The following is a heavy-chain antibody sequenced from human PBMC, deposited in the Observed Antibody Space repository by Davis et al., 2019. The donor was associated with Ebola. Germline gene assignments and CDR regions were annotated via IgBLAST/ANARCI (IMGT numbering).Heavy chain of an antibody. Sequence: ASVKVSCKASGYTFSSYYMHWVRQAPGQGLEWMGIINPSGGSTSYAQRFQGRVTMTRDTSTSTVYMELSSLRSEDTAVYYCARGITHYAMDVWGQGTTVTVSS. V-gene: IGHV1-46*01. J-gene: IGHJ6*02. CDR1: GYTFSSYY. D-gene: IGHD3-10*01. CDR3: ARGITHYAMDV. CDR2: INPSGGST.